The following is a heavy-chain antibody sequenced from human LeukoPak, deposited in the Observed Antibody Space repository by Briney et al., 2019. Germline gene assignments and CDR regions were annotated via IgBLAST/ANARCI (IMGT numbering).Heavy chain of an antibody. J-gene: IGHJ6*02. CDR3: AREVGVVPGAIHYYSYGLDV. D-gene: IGHD3-16*01. CDR2: ISSSGSYI. Sequence: AGSLRLSCAASEFTFSSYSMNWVRQAPGKGLEWVSSISSSGSYIYYADSVKGRFTISRDNAKNSLYLQMSSLRAEDTAVYYCAREVGVVPGAIHYYSYGLDVWGQGTTVTVSS. CDR1: EFTFSSYS. V-gene: IGHV3-21*01.